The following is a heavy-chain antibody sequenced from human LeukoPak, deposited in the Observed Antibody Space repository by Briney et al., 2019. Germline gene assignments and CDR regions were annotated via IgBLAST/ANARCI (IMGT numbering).Heavy chain of an antibody. CDR3: AKYGNSGWVVDD. CDR2: IYYTGGN. D-gene: IGHD6-19*01. CDR1: GGSIGSDY. Sequence: SETLSLTCTVSGGSIGSDYWTWIPQPPGKGLEYIGYIYYTGGNNYSPSLKSRVTISVDTSKNQFSLKLSSVTAADTAVYFCAKYGNSGWVVDDGGQGTLVTVSS. V-gene: IGHV4-59*08. J-gene: IGHJ4*02.